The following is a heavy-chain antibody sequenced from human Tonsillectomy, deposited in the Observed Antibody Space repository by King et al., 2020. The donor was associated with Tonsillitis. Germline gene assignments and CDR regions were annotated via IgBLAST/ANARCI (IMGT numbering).Heavy chain of an antibody. CDR2: IYSGGNT. J-gene: IGHJ4*02. Sequence: VQLVESGGGLVQPGGSLRLSCAASGFTVSSNYMSWVRQAPGEGLEGVSVIYSGGNTYSADSVKGRFTISRHNSKNTLSLQMNSLRAEDTAVYYCARDMIFGVALDWGQGTLVTVSS. V-gene: IGHV3-53*04. CDR3: ARDMIFGVALD. CDR1: GFTVSSNY. D-gene: IGHD3/OR15-3a*01.